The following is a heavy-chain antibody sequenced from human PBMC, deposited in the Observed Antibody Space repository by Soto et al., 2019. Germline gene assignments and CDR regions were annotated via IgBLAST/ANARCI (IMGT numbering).Heavy chain of an antibody. CDR1: GYSFTSYG. J-gene: IGHJ6*02. V-gene: IGHV1-18*01. CDR3: ARDQSVDRNYYYVIDV. CDR2: ISPFNGNT. Sequence: QVQLVQSGAEVKKPGASVKVSCKTSGYSFTSYGVSWVRQAPGQGLQWMGWISPFNGNTYYAQKLQVRVTLTTDTSTSTVYMELRSLRSDDTAVYYCARDQSVDRNYYYVIDVWGQGTTVTVSS.